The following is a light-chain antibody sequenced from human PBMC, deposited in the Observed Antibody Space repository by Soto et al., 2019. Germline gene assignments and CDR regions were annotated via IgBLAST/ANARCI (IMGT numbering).Light chain of an antibody. Sequence: EIVLTQSPATLSLSPGERATLSCRASQSVSIYLAWYQQKPGQAPRLLIYDASNRATGIPARLSGSGSETDFTLTSSSLEPEDFAVYYCQQRSNRPTFGPGTKVDIK. J-gene: IGKJ3*01. CDR2: DAS. CDR1: QSVSIY. V-gene: IGKV3-11*01. CDR3: QQRSNRPT.